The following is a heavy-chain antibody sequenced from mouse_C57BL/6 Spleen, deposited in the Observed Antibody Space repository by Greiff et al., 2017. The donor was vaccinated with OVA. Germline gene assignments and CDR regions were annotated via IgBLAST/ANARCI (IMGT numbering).Heavy chain of an antibody. CDR3: ARETNYYFYYFDY. D-gene: IGHD1-1*01. Sequence: QVQLQQPGPELVKPGASVKLSCKASGYTFTSYWMHWVKQRPGQGLEWIGNINPSNGGTNYNEKFKSKATLTVDKSSSTAYMQLSSLTSEDSAVYYCARETNYYFYYFDYWGQGTTLTVSS. CDR1: GYTFTSYW. CDR2: INPSNGGT. V-gene: IGHV1-53*01. J-gene: IGHJ2*01.